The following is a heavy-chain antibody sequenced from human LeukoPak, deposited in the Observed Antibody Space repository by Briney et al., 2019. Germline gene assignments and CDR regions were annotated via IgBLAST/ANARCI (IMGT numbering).Heavy chain of an antibody. CDR3: ARGYYGSGSHCCHMDV. J-gene: IGHJ6*03. Sequence: PSETLSLTCAVYGGSFSGYYWSWIRQPPGKGLEWIGEVSHSGITNYNPSLKSRVTILEDTSKNQFSLKLSSVTAADTAVYYCARGYYGSGSHCCHMDVWGKGTTITVS. CDR2: VSHSGIT. CDR1: GGSFSGYY. V-gene: IGHV4-34*01. D-gene: IGHD3-10*01.